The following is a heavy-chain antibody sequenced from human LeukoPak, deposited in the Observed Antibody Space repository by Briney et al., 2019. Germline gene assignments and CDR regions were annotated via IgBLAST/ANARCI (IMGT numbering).Heavy chain of an antibody. J-gene: IGHJ5*02. CDR3: ARSGYSYGHGWFDP. D-gene: IGHD5-18*01. V-gene: IGHV2-5*01. CDR1: GFSLSTSGVG. Sequence: SGPTLVKPTQTLTLTCTFSGFSLSTSGVGVGWIRQPPGKALEWLALIYWNDDKRYSPSLKSRLTITKDTSKNQVVLTMTNMDPVDTATYYCARSGYSYGHGWFDPWGQGTLVTVSS. CDR2: IYWNDDK.